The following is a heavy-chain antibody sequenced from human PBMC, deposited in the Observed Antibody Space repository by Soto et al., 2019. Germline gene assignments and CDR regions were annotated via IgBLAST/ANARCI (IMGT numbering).Heavy chain of an antibody. CDR2: ISYDGSNK. V-gene: IGHV3-30*03. CDR1: GFTFSSYG. CDR3: ARFGERRGVDY. D-gene: IGHD3-10*01. J-gene: IGHJ4*02. Sequence: QVQLVESGGGEVQPGRSLRLSCAASGFTFSSYGMHWVRQAPGKGLEWVAVISYDGSNKYYADSVKGRFTISRDNSKNTLYLQMNSLRAEDTAVYYCARFGERRGVDYWGQGTLVTVSS.